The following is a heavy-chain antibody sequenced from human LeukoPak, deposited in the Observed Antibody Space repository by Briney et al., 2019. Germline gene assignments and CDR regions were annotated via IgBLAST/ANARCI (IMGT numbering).Heavy chain of an antibody. V-gene: IGHV3-48*04. CDR2: ISSSSSTI. CDR1: GFTFSSYS. CDR3: ARDLRVSEFFYYYGSGSPYYYGMDV. Sequence: GGSLRLSCAASGFTFSSYSMNWVRQAPGKGLEWVSYISSSSSTIYYADFVKGRFTISRDNAKNSLYLQMNSLRAEDTAVYYCARDLRVSEFFYYYGSGSPYYYGMDVWGQGTTVTVSS. J-gene: IGHJ6*02. D-gene: IGHD3-10*01.